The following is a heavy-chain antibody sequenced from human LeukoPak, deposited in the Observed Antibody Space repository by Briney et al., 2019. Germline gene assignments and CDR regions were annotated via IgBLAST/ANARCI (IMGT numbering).Heavy chain of an antibody. J-gene: IGHJ5*02. CDR2: IRSKAYGGTT. CDR3: TRDAFIGSYSSVFWFDP. V-gene: IGHV3-49*04. D-gene: IGHD1-26*01. CDR1: GFTFCDYA. Sequence: GGSLRLSCTASGFTFCDYAMNWVRQAPGKGLEWVGFIRSKAYGGTTEYDASVKGRFTIPRDDSKSIAYLQMNSLISKETAMNYCTRDAFIGSYSSVFWFDPWGQGTLVTVSS.